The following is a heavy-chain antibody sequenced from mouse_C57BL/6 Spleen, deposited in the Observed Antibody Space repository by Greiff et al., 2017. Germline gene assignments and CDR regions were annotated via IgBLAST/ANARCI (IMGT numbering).Heavy chain of an antibody. J-gene: IGHJ4*01. CDR1: GYTFTSYW. CDR2: IDPNSGGT. D-gene: IGHD2-4*01. Sequence: QVQLQQPGAELVKPGASVKLSCKASGYTFTSYWMHWVKQRPGRGLEGIGRIDPNSGGTKYNEKFKSKATLTVDKPSSTAYMQLSSLTSEDSAVYYCAKSRLRRAMDYWGQGTSVTVSS. CDR3: AKSRLRRAMDY. V-gene: IGHV1-72*01.